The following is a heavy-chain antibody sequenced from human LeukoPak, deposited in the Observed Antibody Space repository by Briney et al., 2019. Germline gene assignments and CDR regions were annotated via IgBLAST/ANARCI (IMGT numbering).Heavy chain of an antibody. Sequence: GGSLRLSCAASGITFNDVWMSWVRQAPGKGLEWVGRILRITEGGTTDYAAPVKGRFTISRDDSKTTLYLQVNSLKTEDTAVYYCTRDRWGGGYTSRGMDVWGKGTTVTISS. CDR3: TRDRWGGGYTSRGMDV. CDR2: ILRITEGGTT. J-gene: IGHJ6*04. CDR1: GITFNDVW. D-gene: IGHD5-12*01. V-gene: IGHV3-15*01.